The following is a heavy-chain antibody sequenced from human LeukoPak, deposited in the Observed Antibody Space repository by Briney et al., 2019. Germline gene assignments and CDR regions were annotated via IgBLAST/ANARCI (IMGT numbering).Heavy chain of an antibody. CDR2: INHSGST. V-gene: IGHV4-34*01. J-gene: IGHJ4*02. Sequence: TSETLSLTCAVYGGSFSGYYWSWIRQPPGKGLEWIGEINHSGSTNYNPSLKSRVTIPVDTSKNQFSLKLSSVTAADTAVYYCARHHYQLSALDYWGQGTLVTVSS. CDR3: ARHHYQLSALDY. CDR1: GGSFSGYY. D-gene: IGHD2-2*01.